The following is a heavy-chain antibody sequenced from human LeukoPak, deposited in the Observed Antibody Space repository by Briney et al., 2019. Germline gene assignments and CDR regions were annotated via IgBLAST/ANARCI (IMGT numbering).Heavy chain of an antibody. CDR3: ARAGYCSSTSCYTPFDY. J-gene: IGHJ4*02. CDR1: GGTFSSYA. Sequence: SVKVSCKASGGTFSSYAFSWVRQAPGEGPEWMGQIIVVRGVTNYAQSFQGRVTITADKSTSTAYLEVSSLKSEDTAVYYCARAGYCSSTSCYTPFDYWGQGTLVTVSS. CDR2: IIVVRGVT. D-gene: IGHD2-2*02. V-gene: IGHV1-69*04.